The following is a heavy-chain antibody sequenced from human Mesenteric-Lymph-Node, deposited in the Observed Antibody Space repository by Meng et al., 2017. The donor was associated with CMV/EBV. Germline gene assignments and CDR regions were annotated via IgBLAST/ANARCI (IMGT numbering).Heavy chain of an antibody. Sequence: GESLKISCTTSGFSFFTYAMTWVRQAPGKGLEWVSSISSSSSYIYYADSVKGRFTISRDNAKNSLYLQMNSLRAEDTAVYYCARDSNGGGMDVWGQGTTVTVSS. V-gene: IGHV3-21*01. D-gene: IGHD3-22*01. CDR1: GFSFFTYA. J-gene: IGHJ6*02. CDR2: ISSSSSYI. CDR3: ARDSNGGGMDV.